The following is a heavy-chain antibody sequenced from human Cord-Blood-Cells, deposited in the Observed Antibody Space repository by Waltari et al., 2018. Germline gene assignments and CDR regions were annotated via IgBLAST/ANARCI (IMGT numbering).Heavy chain of an antibody. D-gene: IGHD2-21*01. CDR3: ARSRPRDHFDY. J-gene: IGHJ4*02. CDR2: MYTSGST. V-gene: IGHV4-4*07. CDR1: GGSISSYY. Sequence: QVHLQESGPGLVKPSETLSLTCTVSGGSISSYYWSWILQPAGKGLEWMGRMYTSGSTNYNPSLKSRVTMSVDTAKNQFSLRLSSGTAADTALYYCARSRPRDHFDYWGQGTLVTVSS.